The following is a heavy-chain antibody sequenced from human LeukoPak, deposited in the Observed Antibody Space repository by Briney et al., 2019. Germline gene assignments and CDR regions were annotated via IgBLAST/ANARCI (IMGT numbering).Heavy chain of an antibody. V-gene: IGHV5-10-1*01. CDR1: GYSFTNYW. CDR3: ARQVTMVRGVFNWFDP. CDR2: IDPSDSYT. J-gene: IGHJ5*02. Sequence: GESLKISCKASGYSFTNYWIGWVRQMPGKGLEWMGRIDPSDSYTNYSPSFQGHVTISADKSISTAYLQWSSLKASDTAMYYCARQVTMVRGVFNWFDPWGQGTLVTVSS. D-gene: IGHD3-10*01.